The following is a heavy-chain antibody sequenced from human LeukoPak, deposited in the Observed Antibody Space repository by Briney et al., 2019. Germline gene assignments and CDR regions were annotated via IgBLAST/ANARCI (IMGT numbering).Heavy chain of an antibody. CDR3: AIYRSIGAAGDLSDY. CDR2: ISGSGGST. Sequence: GGSLRLSCAASGFTFSSYAMSWVRQAPGKGLEWVSAISGSGGSTYYADSVKGRFTISRDNAKNSLYLQMNSLRDEDTAVYYCAIYRSIGAAGDLSDYWGQGTLVTVSS. V-gene: IGHV3-23*01. J-gene: IGHJ4*02. D-gene: IGHD6-13*01. CDR1: GFTFSSYA.